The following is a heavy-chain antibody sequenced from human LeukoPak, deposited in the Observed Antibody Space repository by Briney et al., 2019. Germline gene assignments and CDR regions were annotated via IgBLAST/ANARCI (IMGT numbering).Heavy chain of an antibody. CDR1: GGSISSSDYY. Sequence: SETLSLTCTVSGGSISSSDYYWSWIRQPPGKGLEYIGYIYYSGSTYYNPSLKSRITISVDTSKNQFSLKLSSVTAADTAVYYCARGSWSSSIDYWGQGTLVTVSS. D-gene: IGHD6-6*01. V-gene: IGHV4-30-4*01. CDR3: ARGSWSSSIDY. CDR2: IYYSGST. J-gene: IGHJ4*02.